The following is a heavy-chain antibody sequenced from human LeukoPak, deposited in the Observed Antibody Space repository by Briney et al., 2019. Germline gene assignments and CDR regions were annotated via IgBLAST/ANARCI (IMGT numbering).Heavy chain of an antibody. J-gene: IGHJ5*02. Sequence: NPSETLSLTCTVSGGSVSSGSYYWSWIRQPPGKGLEWIGYIYYSGSTDYNPSLKSRLTISVDTSKNQFSLKLSSVTAADTAVYYCARAPQYYYDSSVGSHWFDPWGQGTLVTVSS. CDR1: GGSVSSGSYY. CDR3: ARAPQYYYDSSVGSHWFDP. V-gene: IGHV4-61*01. CDR2: IYYSGST. D-gene: IGHD3-22*01.